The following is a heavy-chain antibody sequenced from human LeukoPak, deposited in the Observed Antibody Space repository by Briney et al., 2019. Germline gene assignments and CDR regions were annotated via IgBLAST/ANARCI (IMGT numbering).Heavy chain of an antibody. CDR3: ARDGTVDCSGGSCYSLPGMDV. CDR1: GGSISSSNW. Sequence: SGTLSLTCAVSGGSISSSNWWSWVRQPPGRGLEWIGEIYHSGSTNYNPSLKSRVTISVDKSKNQFSLKLSSVTAADTAVYYCARDGTVDCSGGSCYSLPGMDVWGQGTTVTVSS. J-gene: IGHJ6*02. D-gene: IGHD2-15*01. CDR2: IYHSGST. V-gene: IGHV4-4*02.